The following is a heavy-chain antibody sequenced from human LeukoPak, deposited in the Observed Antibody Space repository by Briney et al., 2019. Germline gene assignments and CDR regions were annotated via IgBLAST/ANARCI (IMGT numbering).Heavy chain of an antibody. CDR3: ARSILVVPVASHYNYGVDV. CDR1: GYTFTGYY. J-gene: IGHJ6*02. Sequence: ASVTVSCKTSGYTFTGYYMHWVRQAPGQRLEWMGWINAGNGNTRYSQKFQGGVTITRDTSASTAYMELSSLRSEDTAVYYCARSILVVPVASHYNYGVDVWGQGTTVTVSS. D-gene: IGHD2-2*01. V-gene: IGHV1-3*01. CDR2: INAGNGNT.